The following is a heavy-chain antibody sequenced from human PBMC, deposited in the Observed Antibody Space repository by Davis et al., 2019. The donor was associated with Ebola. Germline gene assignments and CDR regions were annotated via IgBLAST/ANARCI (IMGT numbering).Heavy chain of an antibody. V-gene: IGHV3-74*01. CDR2: INSDGSST. CDR3: TSRGRYFDSSGYFDY. Sequence: GESLKISCAASGFTFDISAMTWVRQTPGKGLVWVSHINSDGSSTTYADSVKGRFTISRDNAKNTLYLQMNSLRVEDTAVYYCTSRGRYFDSSGYFDYWGQGTLVTVSS. J-gene: IGHJ4*02. CDR1: GFTFDISA. D-gene: IGHD3-22*01.